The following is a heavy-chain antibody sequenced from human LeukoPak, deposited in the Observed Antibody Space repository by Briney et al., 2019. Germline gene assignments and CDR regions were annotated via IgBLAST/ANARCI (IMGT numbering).Heavy chain of an antibody. CDR3: AREVHDYGDGNWFDP. Sequence: GGSLRLSCAASGFTFSSYWMSWVRQAPGKGLEWVSSISSSSSYIYYADSVKGRFTVSRDNAKNSLYLQMNSLRAEDTAVYYCAREVHDYGDGNWFDPWGQGTLVTVSS. CDR1: GFTFSSYW. CDR2: ISSSSSYI. V-gene: IGHV3-21*01. J-gene: IGHJ5*02. D-gene: IGHD4-17*01.